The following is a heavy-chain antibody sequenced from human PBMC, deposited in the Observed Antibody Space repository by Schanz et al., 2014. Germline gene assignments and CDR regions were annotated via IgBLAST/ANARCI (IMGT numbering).Heavy chain of an antibody. D-gene: IGHD4-17*01. V-gene: IGHV3-23*01. Sequence: PGGSLRLSCAASGFTFSAYYMDWVRQAPGKGLEWVSIISGSGGNTYYADAVRGRFTISRDNSKNTLYLQMDSLRAEDTAVYYCARKMKLGVYGGKGHDSLDIWGQGTMVTVSS. CDR3: ARKMKLGVYGGKGHDSLDI. CDR1: GFTFSAYY. J-gene: IGHJ3*02. CDR2: ISGSGGNT.